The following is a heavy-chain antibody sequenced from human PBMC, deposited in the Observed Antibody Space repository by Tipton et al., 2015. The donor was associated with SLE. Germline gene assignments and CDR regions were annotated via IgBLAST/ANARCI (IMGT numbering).Heavy chain of an antibody. CDR2: ISWNSGSI. J-gene: IGHJ4*02. CDR1: GFTFDDYA. V-gene: IGHV3-9*01. D-gene: IGHD6-13*01. CDR3: ARDRWGQLVLN. Sequence: SLRLSCAASGFTFDDYAMHWVRQAPGKGLEWVSGISWNSGSIGYADSVKGRFTISRDNAKNSLYLQMNSLRAEDTAVYYCARDRWGQLVLNWGQGTLVTVSS.